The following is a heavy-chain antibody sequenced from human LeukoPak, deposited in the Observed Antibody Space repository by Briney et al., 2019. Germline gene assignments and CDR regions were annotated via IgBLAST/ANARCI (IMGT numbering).Heavy chain of an antibody. D-gene: IGHD1-14*01. CDR3: AREGYAPSYNNQEYYYYYGMDV. J-gene: IGHJ6*02. CDR1: GFTVSRNY. Sequence: GGSLRLSCAASGFTVSRNYMTWVRQAPGKGLEWVSLIDSGGNTYYADSVKGRFTISRDNSKNTLYLQMNSLRAEDTAVYYCAREGYAPSYNNQEYYYYYGMDVWGQGTTVTVSS. CDR2: IDSGGNT. V-gene: IGHV3-53*05.